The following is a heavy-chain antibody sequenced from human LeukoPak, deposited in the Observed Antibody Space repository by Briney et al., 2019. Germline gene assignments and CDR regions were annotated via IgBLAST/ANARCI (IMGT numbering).Heavy chain of an antibody. Sequence: GGSLRLSCAASGFTFSSCWMSWVRQAPGKGLEWVASIKQDGSEKYYVDSVKGRFTISRDNAKNSLYLQMNSLRAEDTAVYYCATRSGWYLRSFDCWGQGTLVTVSS. CDR1: GFTFSSCW. V-gene: IGHV3-7*01. CDR3: ATRSGWYLRSFDC. CDR2: IKQDGSEK. J-gene: IGHJ4*02. D-gene: IGHD6-19*01.